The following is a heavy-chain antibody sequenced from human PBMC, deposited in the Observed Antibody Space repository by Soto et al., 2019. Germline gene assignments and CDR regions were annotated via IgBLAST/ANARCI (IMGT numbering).Heavy chain of an antibody. CDR3: ASGRWLQRIWVFDY. Sequence: SETLSLTCTVSGGSISSGDYYWSWIRQPPGKGLEWIGYIYYSGSTYYNPSLKSRVTISVDTSKNQFSLKLSSVTAADTAVYYCASGRWLQRIWVFDYWRQGTLVTVSA. D-gene: IGHD5-18*01. V-gene: IGHV4-30-4*01. CDR2: IYYSGST. CDR1: GGSISSGDYY. J-gene: IGHJ4*02.